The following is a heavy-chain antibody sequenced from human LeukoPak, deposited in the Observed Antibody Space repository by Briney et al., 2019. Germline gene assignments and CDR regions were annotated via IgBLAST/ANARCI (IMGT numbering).Heavy chain of an antibody. D-gene: IGHD3-3*01. CDR3: ARGGTDDFWSGYYYYYYMDV. CDR1: GGSISSYY. Sequence: SETLSLTCTVSGGSISSYYWSWIRQSPGKGLEWIGYIYYSGSTNYNPSLKSRVTISVDTSKNQFSLKLSSVTAADTAVYYCARGGTDDFWSGYYYYYYMDVWGKGTTVTVSS. J-gene: IGHJ6*03. V-gene: IGHV4-59*01. CDR2: IYYSGST.